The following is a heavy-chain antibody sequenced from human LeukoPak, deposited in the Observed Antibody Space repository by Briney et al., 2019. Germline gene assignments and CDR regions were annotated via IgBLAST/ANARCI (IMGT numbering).Heavy chain of an antibody. J-gene: IGHJ3*02. CDR1: GGTFSSYA. Sequence: SVKVSCKASGGTFSSYAISWVRQAPGQGLEWMGGIIPIFGTANYAQKFQGRVTITADESTSTAYMELSSLRSEDTAVYYCARSYYDRRAFDIWGQGTMVTVSS. V-gene: IGHV1-69*13. CDR2: IIPIFGTA. CDR3: ARSYYDRRAFDI. D-gene: IGHD3-22*01.